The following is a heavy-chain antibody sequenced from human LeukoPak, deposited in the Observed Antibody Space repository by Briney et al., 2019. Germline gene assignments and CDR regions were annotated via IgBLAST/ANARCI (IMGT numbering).Heavy chain of an antibody. CDR2: ISGSGGST. J-gene: IGHJ4*02. D-gene: IGHD2-21*02. Sequence: GGSLRLSCAASGFTFSSYAVSWVRQAPGKGLEWVSAISGSGGSTYYADSVKGRFTISRDNSKNTLYLQMNSLRAEDTAVYYCAKGPYRGGDCYTALDYWGQGTLVTVSS. V-gene: IGHV3-23*01. CDR3: AKGPYRGGDCYTALDY. CDR1: GFTFSSYA.